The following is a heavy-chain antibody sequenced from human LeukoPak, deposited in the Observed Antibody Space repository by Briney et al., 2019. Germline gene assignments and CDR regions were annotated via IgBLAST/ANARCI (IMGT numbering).Heavy chain of an antibody. J-gene: IGHJ4*02. V-gene: IGHV1-18*01. CDR1: GYTFTSYG. D-gene: IGHD1-26*01. CDR2: ISAYNGNT. CDR3: ARDPPLVGATARFGDY. Sequence: ASVKVSCKASGYTFTSYGISWVRQAPGQGLEWMGWISAYNGNTNYAQKLQGRVTMTTDTSTSTAYMELRCLRSDDTAVYYCARDPPLVGATARFGDYWGQGTLVTVSS.